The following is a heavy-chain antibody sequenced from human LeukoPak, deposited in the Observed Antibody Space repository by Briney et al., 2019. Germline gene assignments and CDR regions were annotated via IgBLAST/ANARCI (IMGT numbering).Heavy chain of an antibody. J-gene: IGHJ4*02. Sequence: RGSLRLSCAASGFTFSNYSMKWVRHAPGKGLEWVSYISSDRRNIYYADSVKGRFTISRDNAEKSLYLQMNSLRAEDTAAYYCARDLNWAFDYWGQGNLVTVSS. CDR3: ARDLNWAFDY. CDR1: GFTFSNYS. D-gene: IGHD7-27*01. CDR2: ISSDRRNI. V-gene: IGHV3-48*01.